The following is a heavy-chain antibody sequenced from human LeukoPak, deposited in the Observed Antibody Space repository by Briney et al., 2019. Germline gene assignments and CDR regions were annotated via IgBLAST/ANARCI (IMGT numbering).Heavy chain of an antibody. CDR3: ARVSAITMIVGYFDY. D-gene: IGHD3-22*01. V-gene: IGHV4-34*01. CDR1: GGSFSGYY. J-gene: IGHJ4*02. CDR2: INHSGSA. Sequence: SETLSVTCAVYGGSFSGYYWSWIRQPPGNGLGWIGEINHSGSANYNPSLRSRVTISVDTSKNQFSLKLNSVTAADTAVYYCARVSAITMIVGYFDYWGQGTLLTVSS.